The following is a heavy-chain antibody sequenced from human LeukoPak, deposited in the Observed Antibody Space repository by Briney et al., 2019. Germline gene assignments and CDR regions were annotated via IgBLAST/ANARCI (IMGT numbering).Heavy chain of an antibody. J-gene: IGHJ4*02. CDR2: ISWDGGST. CDR3: AKDLGYGGHGDY. Sequence: PGGSPRLSCATSGFTFSDYTMHWVRQAPGKGLEWVSLISWDGGSTYYADSVKGRFTISRDNSKNSLYLQMNSLRTEDTALYYCAKDLGYGGHGDYWGQGTLVTVSS. CDR1: GFTFSDYT. V-gene: IGHV3-43*01. D-gene: IGHD4-23*01.